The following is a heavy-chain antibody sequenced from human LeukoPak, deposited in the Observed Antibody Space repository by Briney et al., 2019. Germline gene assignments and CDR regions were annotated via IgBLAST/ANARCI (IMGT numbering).Heavy chain of an antibody. D-gene: IGHD2-2*01. Sequence: GGSLRLSCAASGFTFSSYGMHWVRQAPGKGLEWVAFIRYDGSNKYYADSVKGRFTISRDNSKNTLYLQMNSLRAEDTAVYYCAKDRRYCSSTSCYSNAFDMWGQGTMVTVSS. CDR1: GFTFSSYG. V-gene: IGHV3-30*02. J-gene: IGHJ3*02. CDR3: AKDRRYCSSTSCYSNAFDM. CDR2: IRYDGSNK.